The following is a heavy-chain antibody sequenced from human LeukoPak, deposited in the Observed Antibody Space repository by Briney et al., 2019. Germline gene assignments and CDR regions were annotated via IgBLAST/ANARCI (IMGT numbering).Heavy chain of an antibody. CDR1: GGSFSGYY. CDR2: INHSGST. J-gene: IGHJ6*04. CDR3: ARATGRNFYYELPRKMDV. Sequence: SETLSLTCAVYGGSFSGYYWSWIRQPPGKGLEWIGEINHSGSTNYNPSLKSRVTISVDTSKNQFSLKLSSVTAADTAVYYCARATGRNFYYELPRKMDVWGKGTTVTVSS. D-gene: IGHD3-16*01. V-gene: IGHV4-34*01.